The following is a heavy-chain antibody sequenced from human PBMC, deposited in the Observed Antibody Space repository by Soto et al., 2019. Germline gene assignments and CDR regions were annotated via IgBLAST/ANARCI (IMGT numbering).Heavy chain of an antibody. CDR1: GYTFTSYY. Sequence: ASVKFSCQASGYTFTSYYMHWVRQAPGQGLEWMGIINPSGGSTSYAQKFQGRVTMTRDTSTSTVYMELSSLRSEDTAVYYCARDPRNGTTRDDYYYYGMDVWGQGTTVTVSS. V-gene: IGHV1-46*01. J-gene: IGHJ6*02. CDR2: INPSGGST. CDR3: ARDPRNGTTRDDYYYYGMDV. D-gene: IGHD1-1*01.